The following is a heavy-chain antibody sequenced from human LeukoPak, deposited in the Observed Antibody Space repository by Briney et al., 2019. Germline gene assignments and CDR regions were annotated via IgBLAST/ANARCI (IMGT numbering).Heavy chain of an antibody. J-gene: IGHJ4*02. CDR2: IKQDGSEK. CDR3: ARAGTGDRFDY. D-gene: IGHD7-27*01. Sequence: GGSLRLSCAASGFTFSSYWMSWVRQAPGKGLEWVANIKQDGSEKYYVDSVKGRFTISRDDAKNSLYLQMNSLRAEDTAVYYCARAGTGDRFDYWGQGTLVTVSS. CDR1: GFTFSSYW. V-gene: IGHV3-7*01.